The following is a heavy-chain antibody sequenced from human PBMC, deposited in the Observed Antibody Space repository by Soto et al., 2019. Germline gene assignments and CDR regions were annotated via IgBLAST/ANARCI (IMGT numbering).Heavy chain of an antibody. J-gene: IGHJ4*02. CDR2: IYWDDDK. V-gene: IGHV2-5*02. CDR3: AHSGLATVTTPGTRFDY. CDR1: GFSLSTSGVG. Sequence: QITLKESGPTLVKPTQTLTLTCTFSGFSLSTSGVGVGWIRQPPGKALEWLALIYWDDDKRYSPSLKSRLTITKDTSKNQVVLTMTNMYPVDTATYYCAHSGLATVTTPGTRFDYWGQGTLVTVSS. D-gene: IGHD4-17*01.